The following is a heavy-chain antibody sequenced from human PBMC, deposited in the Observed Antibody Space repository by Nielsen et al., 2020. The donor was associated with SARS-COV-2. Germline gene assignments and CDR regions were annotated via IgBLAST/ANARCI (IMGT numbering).Heavy chain of an antibody. CDR2: ISWNSGSI. CDR1: GFTFDDYA. D-gene: IGHD2-15*01. J-gene: IGHJ4*02. V-gene: IGHV3-9*01. Sequence: SLRLSCAASGFTFDDYAMHWVRQAPGKGLEWVSGISWNSGSIGYADSVKGRFTISRDNAKNSLYLQMNSLRAEDAALYYCVKDGAGTPSDYWGQGTLVTVSS. CDR3: VKDGAGTPSDY.